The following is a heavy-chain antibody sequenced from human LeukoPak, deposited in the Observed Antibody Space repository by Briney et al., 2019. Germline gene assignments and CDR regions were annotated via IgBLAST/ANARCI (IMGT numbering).Heavy chain of an antibody. V-gene: IGHV1-3*01. CDR1: GYTFASYP. J-gene: IGHJ4*02. Sequence: ASAKVSCKASGYTFASYPMHWVRQAPGQRLEWMGWINPGDGNTKYSQKFQGRVTITRDTSASTAYMELSSLRSEDSAVYYCARDLNWYFDYWGQGTLVTVSS. CDR3: ARDLNWYFDY. D-gene: IGHD1-1*01. CDR2: INPGDGNT.